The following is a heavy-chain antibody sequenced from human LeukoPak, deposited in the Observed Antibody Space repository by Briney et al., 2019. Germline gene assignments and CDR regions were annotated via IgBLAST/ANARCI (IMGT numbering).Heavy chain of an antibody. CDR1: GGSISSSSYY. V-gene: IGHV4-39*07. Sequence: PSETLSLTCTVSGGSISSSSYYWGWIRQPPGKGLEWIGSIYYSGSTYYNPSLKSRVTISVDTSKNQFSLKLSSVTAADTAVYYCARGSQQLVYDWFDPWGQGTLVTVSS. J-gene: IGHJ5*02. D-gene: IGHD6-13*01. CDR2: IYYSGST. CDR3: ARGSQQLVYDWFDP.